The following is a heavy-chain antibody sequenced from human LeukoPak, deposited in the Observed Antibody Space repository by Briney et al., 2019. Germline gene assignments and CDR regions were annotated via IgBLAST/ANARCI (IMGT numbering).Heavy chain of an antibody. CDR2: IKVDGDTT. V-gene: IGHV3-23*01. D-gene: IGHD1-1*01. CDR1: GFTFSSYA. CDR3: AKGTADTGYYFDY. J-gene: IGHJ4*02. Sequence: SGGSLRLSCAASGFTFSSYALSWVRQGPGKGPEWVSGIKVDGDTTHYADSVKGRFTISRDNSKNTLYLQMHSLRAEDTAVYFCAKGTADTGYYFDYWGQGTLATVSA.